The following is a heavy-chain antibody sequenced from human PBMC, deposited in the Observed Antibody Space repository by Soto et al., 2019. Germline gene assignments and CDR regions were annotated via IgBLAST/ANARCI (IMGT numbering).Heavy chain of an antibody. CDR3: ARHKRYYYDSSGTQD. CDR1: GGTFSSYA. J-gene: IGHJ4*02. D-gene: IGHD3-22*01. CDR2: IIPIFGTA. V-gene: IGHV1-69*12. Sequence: QVQLVQSGAEVKKPGSSVKVSCKASGGTFSSYAISWVRQAPGQGLEWMGGIIPIFGTANYAQKFQGRVTIXXDXSXXTAYMELSSLRSEDTAVYYCARHKRYYYDSSGTQDWGQGTLVTVSS.